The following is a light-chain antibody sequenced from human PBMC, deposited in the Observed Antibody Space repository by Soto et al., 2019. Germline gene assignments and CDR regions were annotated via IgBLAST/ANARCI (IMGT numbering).Light chain of an antibody. CDR2: EAS. J-gene: IGKJ1*01. CDR1: QSVSSSS. CDR3: QQYRT. Sequence: ETLLTQSPCTLSLSPGERATLSCRASQSVSSSSLAWYQQKPGQAPRLLIYEASSRATGIPDRFSGSGSGTDFTLTLSRLEHEDFAVYYCQQYRTFGQGTKVDIK. V-gene: IGKV3-20*01.